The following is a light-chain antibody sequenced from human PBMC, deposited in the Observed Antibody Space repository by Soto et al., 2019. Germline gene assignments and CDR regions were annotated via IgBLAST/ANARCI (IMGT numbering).Light chain of an antibody. CDR1: SSNIGSNY. Sequence: QSVLTQPPSASGTPGQRVTISCSGSSSNIGSNYVYWYQQLPGTAPKLLIYSNNQRPSGVPDRFSGSKSGTSASLAISGLRSEDEADYYCCSFAGSNSWVFGGGTQLTVL. J-gene: IGLJ3*02. CDR2: SNN. V-gene: IGLV1-47*02. CDR3: CSFAGSNSWV.